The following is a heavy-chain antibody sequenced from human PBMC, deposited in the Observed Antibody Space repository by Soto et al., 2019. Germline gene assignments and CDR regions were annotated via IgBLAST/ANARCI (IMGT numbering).Heavy chain of an antibody. Sequence: ASVKVSCKASGYTFTSYCISWVLQAPGQGLEWMGWISAYNGNTNYAQKLQGRVTMTTDTSTSTAYMELRSLRSDDTAVYYCAREVGYSSSWYISDPFDYWGQGTLVTVSS. J-gene: IGHJ4*02. D-gene: IGHD6-13*01. CDR1: GYTFTSYC. CDR2: ISAYNGNT. CDR3: AREVGYSSSWYISDPFDY. V-gene: IGHV1-18*01.